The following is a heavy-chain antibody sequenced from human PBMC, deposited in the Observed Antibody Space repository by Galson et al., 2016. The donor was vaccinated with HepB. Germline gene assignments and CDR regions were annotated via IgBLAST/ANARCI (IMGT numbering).Heavy chain of an antibody. D-gene: IGHD2-2*01. CDR1: GFTVSNNY. Sequence: SLRLSCAASGFTVSNNYMSWVRQAPGKGLEWVSVIYSGGNTFYAASVKGRFTISRDTSKNTLYLQMNSLRAEDTAGYYCATSPSRGYWGQGTLVTVSS. J-gene: IGHJ4*02. CDR3: ATSPSRGY. V-gene: IGHV3-66*01. CDR2: IYSGGNT.